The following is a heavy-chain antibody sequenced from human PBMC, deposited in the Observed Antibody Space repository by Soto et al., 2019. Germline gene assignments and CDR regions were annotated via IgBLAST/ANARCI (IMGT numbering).Heavy chain of an antibody. CDR2: ISGSGGST. CDR1: GFTFSSYA. CDR3: AKVFGELIGYYYYYMDV. Sequence: GGFLRLSCAASGFTFSSYAMSWVRQAPGKGLEWVSAISGSGGSTYYADSVKGRFTISRDNSKNTLYLQMNSLRAEDTAVYYCAKVFGELIGYYYYYMDVWGKGTTVTVSS. J-gene: IGHJ6*03. D-gene: IGHD3-10*01. V-gene: IGHV3-23*01.